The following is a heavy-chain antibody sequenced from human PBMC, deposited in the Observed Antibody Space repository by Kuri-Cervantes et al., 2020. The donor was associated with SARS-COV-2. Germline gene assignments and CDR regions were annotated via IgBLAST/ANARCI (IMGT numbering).Heavy chain of an antibody. CDR2: IYYSGST. CDR3: ARGAIAAAAFDY. Sequence: SETLSLTCAVSGYSISSGYYWSWIRQPPGKGLEWIGYIYYSGSTNYNPSLKSRVTISVDTSKNQFSLKLSSVTAADTAVYYCARGAIAAAAFDYWGQGTLVTVSS. V-gene: IGHV4-61*01. CDR1: GYSISSGYY. J-gene: IGHJ4*02. D-gene: IGHD6-13*01.